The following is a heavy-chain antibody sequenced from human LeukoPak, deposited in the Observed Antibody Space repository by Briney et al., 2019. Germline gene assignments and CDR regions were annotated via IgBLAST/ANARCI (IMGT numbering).Heavy chain of an antibody. CDR2: IYYSGST. Sequence: PSETLSLTCTVSGGSISIYYWTWIRQPPGKGLEWIGYIYYSGSTNYNPSLRSRVTISVDTSKNQFALKLSSVTAADTAVYYCARAFRMYALHNWFDPWGQGTLVTVSS. CDR1: GGSISIYY. J-gene: IGHJ5*02. D-gene: IGHD2-8*01. CDR3: ARAFRMYALHNWFDP. V-gene: IGHV4-59*01.